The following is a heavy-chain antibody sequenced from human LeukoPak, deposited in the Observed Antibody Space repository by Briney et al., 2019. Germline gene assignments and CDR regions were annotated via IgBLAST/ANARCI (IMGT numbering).Heavy chain of an antibody. V-gene: IGHV4-61*02. CDR1: GGSISSGSYY. D-gene: IGHD3-10*01. Sequence: PSETLSLTCTVSGGSISSGSYYWSWIRQPAGKGLEWIGRIYTSGSTNYNPSLKSRVTISVDTSKNQFSLKLSSVTAADTAVYYCARGGRRLNYGSGSYYNRRFDYWGQGTLVTVSS. CDR3: ARGGRRLNYGSGSYYNRRFDY. J-gene: IGHJ4*02. CDR2: IYTSGST.